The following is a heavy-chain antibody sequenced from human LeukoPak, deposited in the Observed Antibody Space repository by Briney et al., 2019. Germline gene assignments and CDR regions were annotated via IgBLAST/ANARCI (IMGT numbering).Heavy chain of an antibody. CDR3: VIQSVRTTYFDY. J-gene: IGHJ4*02. CDR1: GDSISRYY. CDR2: LYSSGNT. Sequence: PSETLSLTCTVSGDSISRYYWSWIRQPAGKGLEWVGRLYSSGNTDYNPSLKGRVTMSVDTSKSQFSLKLSSVTAADTAVYYCVIQSVRTTYFDYWGQGTLVTVSS. D-gene: IGHD4/OR15-4a*01. V-gene: IGHV4-4*07.